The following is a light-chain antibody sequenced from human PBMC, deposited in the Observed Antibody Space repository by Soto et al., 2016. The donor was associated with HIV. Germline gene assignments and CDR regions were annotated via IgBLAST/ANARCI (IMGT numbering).Light chain of an antibody. CDR2: SAS. Sequence: IQLTQSPIPLSASVGDTVIVTCRASQDVSNSLAWYQKKPGKAPELLLHSASILQTGVPSRFSGSRSGSNYTLTISGLQPEDFATYYCHQYYTIPISFGQGTKLDIK. CDR1: QDVSNS. J-gene: IGKJ2*03. V-gene: IGKV1-NL1*01. CDR3: HQYYTIPIS.